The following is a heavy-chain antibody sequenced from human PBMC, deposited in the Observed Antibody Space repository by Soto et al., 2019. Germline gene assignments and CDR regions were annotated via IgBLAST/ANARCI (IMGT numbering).Heavy chain of an antibody. Sequence: QVQLVESGGGLVKPGGSLRLSCSASGVTFRDFYMSWVRQTPGKGLEWVSLISNSGDYTSYADSVKGRFTISRDNAKNSLHLQMHSLTAQDTAVYYCAKGGVTYYFDYWGQGTLVTVSS. CDR1: GVTFRDFY. J-gene: IGHJ4*02. CDR3: AKGGVTYYFDY. CDR2: ISNSGDYT. V-gene: IGHV3-11*05. D-gene: IGHD2-8*01.